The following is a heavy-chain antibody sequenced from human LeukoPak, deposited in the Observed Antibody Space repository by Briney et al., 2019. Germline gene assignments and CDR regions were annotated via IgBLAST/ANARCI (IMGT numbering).Heavy chain of an antibody. V-gene: IGHV3-9*03. D-gene: IGHD3-16*02. CDR2: ISWNSGSI. Sequence: PGGSLRLSCAASGFTFDDYAMHWVRQAPGKGLEWVSGISWNSGSIGYADSVKGRFTISRDNAKNSLYLQMNSLRAEDMALYYCAKGAYDYVWGSYPDYWGQGTLVTVSS. J-gene: IGHJ4*02. CDR3: AKGAYDYVWGSYPDY. CDR1: GFTFDDYA.